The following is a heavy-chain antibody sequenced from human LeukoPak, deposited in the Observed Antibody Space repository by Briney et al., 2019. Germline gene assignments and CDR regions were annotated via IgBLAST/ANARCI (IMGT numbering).Heavy chain of an antibody. J-gene: IGHJ6*02. Sequence: SETLSLTCTVSGGSISSYYWSWIRQPPGKGLEWIGYIYYSGSTNYNPSLKSRVTISVDTSKNQFSLKLSSVAAADTAVYYCARAAVVTHGYGMDVWGQGTTVTVSS. V-gene: IGHV4-59*01. D-gene: IGHD3-22*01. CDR3: ARAAVVTHGYGMDV. CDR1: GGSISSYY. CDR2: IYYSGST.